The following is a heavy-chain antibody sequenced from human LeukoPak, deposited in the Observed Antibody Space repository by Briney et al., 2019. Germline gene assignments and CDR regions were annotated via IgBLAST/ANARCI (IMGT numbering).Heavy chain of an antibody. D-gene: IGHD3-10*01. J-gene: IGHJ6*02. V-gene: IGHV3-74*01. CDR1: GFTFSSYW. CDR2: IDSDGSSI. CDR3: ARPPLRLRAYYGMDV. Sequence: PGGSLRLSCAASGFTFSSYWMHWVRQAPGKGPVWVSRIDSDGSSISYADFVKGRFTISRDNAKNTLYLQMNSLRAEDTAVYYRARPPLRLRAYYGMDVWGQGTTVTVSS.